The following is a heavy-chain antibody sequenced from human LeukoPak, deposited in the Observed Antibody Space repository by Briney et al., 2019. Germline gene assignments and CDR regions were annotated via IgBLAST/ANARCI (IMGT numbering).Heavy chain of an antibody. D-gene: IGHD3-3*01. J-gene: IGHJ4*02. CDR3: ARVYDFWSGYFDY. CDR1: GFTFSSYG. CDR2: IYSGGST. Sequence: PGGSLRLSCAASGFTFSSYGMHWVRQAPGKGLEWVSVIYSGGSTYYADSVKGRFTISRDNSKNTLYLQMNSLRAEDTAVYYCARVYDFWSGYFDYWGQGTLVTVSS. V-gene: IGHV3-66*02.